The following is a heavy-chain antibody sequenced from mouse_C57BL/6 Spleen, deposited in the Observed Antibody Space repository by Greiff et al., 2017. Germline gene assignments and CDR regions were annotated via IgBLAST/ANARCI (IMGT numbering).Heavy chain of an antibody. Sequence: EVKLQESGPGMVKPSQSLSLTCTVTGYSITSGYDWHWIRHFPGNKLEWMGYISYSGSTNYNPSLKSRISITHDTSKNHFFLKLNSVTTEDTATYYCARGRLPHAMDYWGQGTSVTVSS. J-gene: IGHJ4*01. CDR2: ISYSGST. V-gene: IGHV3-1*01. CDR3: ARGRLPHAMDY. CDR1: GYSITSGYD. D-gene: IGHD2-2*01.